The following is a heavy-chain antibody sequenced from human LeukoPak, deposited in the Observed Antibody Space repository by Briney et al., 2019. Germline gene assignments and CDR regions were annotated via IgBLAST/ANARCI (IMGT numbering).Heavy chain of an antibody. Sequence: SETLSLTCSVSGGSITTYYWSWLRQPAGKRLEWIGRIYATGSNTYNPSLTSRVSMSVDTSKNLLSLNLSSVTAADTAVYYCARRSLNNWYFDLWGRGTLVTVSS. V-gene: IGHV4-4*07. CDR2: IYATGSN. D-gene: IGHD1/OR15-1a*01. J-gene: IGHJ2*01. CDR3: ARRSLNNWYFDL. CDR1: GGSITTYY.